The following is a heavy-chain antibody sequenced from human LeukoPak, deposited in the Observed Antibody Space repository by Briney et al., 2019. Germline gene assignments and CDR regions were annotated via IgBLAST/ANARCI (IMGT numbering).Heavy chain of an antibody. J-gene: IGHJ4*02. D-gene: IGHD3-10*01. CDR3: ARDYFVSGSYYNSAAFDY. V-gene: IGHV1-8*01. CDR1: GYTFTSYD. CDR2: MNPNSGNT. Sequence: ASVKVSCNASGYTFTSYDSNWVRQATGQGLEWMGWMNPNSGNTCYAHKFHGRVTMTSNTSISSAHMELSSLSADDPVLYCGARDYFVSGSYYNSAAFDYWGQGTLVTVSS.